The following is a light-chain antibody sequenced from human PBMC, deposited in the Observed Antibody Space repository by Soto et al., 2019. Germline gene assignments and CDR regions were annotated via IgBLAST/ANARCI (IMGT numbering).Light chain of an antibody. CDR2: EGS. V-gene: IGLV2-23*01. CDR3: CSYGGSRTFV. CDR1: SSDVGGYNY. Sequence: QSALTQPPSASGSPGQSVTISCTGTSSDVGGYNYVSWYQQHPGKAPKLMIYEGSKRPSGISHRFSGSKSGNTASLTISGLQAEDEADYYCCSYGGSRTFVFGTGTKLTVL. J-gene: IGLJ1*01.